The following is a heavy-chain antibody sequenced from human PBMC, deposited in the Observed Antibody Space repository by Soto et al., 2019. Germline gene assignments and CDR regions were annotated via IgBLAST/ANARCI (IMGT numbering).Heavy chain of an antibody. CDR3: ETKENGKYFFDS. J-gene: IGHJ4*02. V-gene: IGHV4-28*01. D-gene: IGHD1-26*01. Sequence: SETLSLTCGVSGSSISNDNWWVWIRQPPGKGLEWIGYIHHTGYTYSNPALKSRLTMSVDTSKNQFSLRLSSVTAVDTAVYYCETKENGKYFFDSWGQGALVTVSS. CDR1: GSSISNDNW. CDR2: IHHTGYT.